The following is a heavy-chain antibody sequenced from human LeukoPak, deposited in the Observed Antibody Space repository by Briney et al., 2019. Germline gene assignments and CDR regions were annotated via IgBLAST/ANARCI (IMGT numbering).Heavy chain of an antibody. CDR1: GLTFSSYS. D-gene: IGHD3-22*01. CDR2: ISSSSSYI. V-gene: IGHV3-21*01. CDR3: ARSSPDYDSSGYFPSAPDY. Sequence: PGGSLRLSCAASGLTFSSYSMNWVRQAPGKGLEWVSSISSSSSYIYYADSVKGRFTISRDNAKNSLYLQMNSLRAEDTAVYYCARSSPDYDSSGYFPSAPDYWGQGTLVTVSS. J-gene: IGHJ4*02.